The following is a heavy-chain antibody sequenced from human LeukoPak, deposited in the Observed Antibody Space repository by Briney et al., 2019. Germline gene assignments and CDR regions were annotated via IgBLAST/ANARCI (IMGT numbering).Heavy chain of an antibody. CDR1: GFTFSSYS. CDR2: ISSSSSTI. J-gene: IGHJ4*02. D-gene: IGHD3-10*01. CDR3: AGELLGLSFDY. Sequence: GRSLRLSCAASGFTFSSYSMNWVRQAPGKGLEWVSYISSSSSTIYYADSVKGRFTISRDNAKNSLYLQMNSLRAEDTAVYYCAGELLGLSFDYWGQGTLVTVSS. V-gene: IGHV3-48*01.